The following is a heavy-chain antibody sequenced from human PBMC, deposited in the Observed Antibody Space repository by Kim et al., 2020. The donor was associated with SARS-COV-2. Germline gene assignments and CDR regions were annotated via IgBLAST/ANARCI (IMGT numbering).Heavy chain of an antibody. CDR1: GGSISSYY. CDR2: IYYSGST. Sequence: SETLSLTCTVSGGSISSYYWSWIRQPPGKGLEWIGYIYYSGSTNDNPSLKSRVTISVDTSKNQFSLKLSSVTAADTAVYYCARQMARGEGYGMDVWGQGTTVTVSS. CDR3: ARQMARGEGYGMDV. J-gene: IGHJ6*02. V-gene: IGHV4-59*08. D-gene: IGHD3-16*01.